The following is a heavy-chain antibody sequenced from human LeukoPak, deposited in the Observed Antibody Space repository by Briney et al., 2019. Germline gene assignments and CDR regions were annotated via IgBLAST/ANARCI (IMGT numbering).Heavy chain of an antibody. CDR3: ASGTGGSGNNAFDI. CDR2: ISAYNGNT. J-gene: IGHJ3*02. V-gene: IGHV1-18*01. D-gene: IGHD3-10*01. CDR1: GYTFTSYG. Sequence: ASVKVSCKASGYTFTSYGTSWVRQAPGQGLEWMGWISAYNGNTNYAQKLQGRVTMTTDTSTSTAYMELRSLRSDDTAVYYCASGTGGSGNNAFDIWGQGTMVTVSS.